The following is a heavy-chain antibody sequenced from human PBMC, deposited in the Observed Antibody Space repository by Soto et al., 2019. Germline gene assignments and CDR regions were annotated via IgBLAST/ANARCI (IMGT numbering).Heavy chain of an antibody. D-gene: IGHD1-1*01. J-gene: IGHJ3*02. CDR1: GFTFSSYW. CDR3: ARYGKGLDASNDAFDS. Sequence: GSLRLSWAASGFTFSSYWMRWVRQAPGKGLGWVANIKQDGSEKYYVDSVKGRFTISRDNAKNSLYLQMNSLRAEDTAVYNCARYGKGLDASNDAFDSWGQGTLVTVSS. V-gene: IGHV3-7*01. CDR2: IKQDGSEK.